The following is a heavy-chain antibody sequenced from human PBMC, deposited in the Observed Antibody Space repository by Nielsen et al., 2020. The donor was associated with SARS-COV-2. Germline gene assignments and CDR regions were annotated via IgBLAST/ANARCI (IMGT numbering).Heavy chain of an antibody. CDR1: GFTFSSYS. CDR2: ISSSSSSTI. J-gene: IGHJ4*02. D-gene: IGHD5-18*01. Sequence: GSLSLSCAASGFTFSSYSMNWVRQAPGKGLEWVSYISSSSSSTIYYADSVKGRFTISRDNAKNSLYLQMNSLRAEDTAVYYCARDLGVYSYSDYWGQGTLVTVSS. CDR3: ARDLGVYSYSDY. V-gene: IGHV3-48*01.